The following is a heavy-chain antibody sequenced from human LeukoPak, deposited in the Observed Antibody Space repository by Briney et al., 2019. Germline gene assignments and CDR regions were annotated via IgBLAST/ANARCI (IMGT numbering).Heavy chain of an antibody. Sequence: SETLSPTCTVSGGSISSSYYYWDWIRQPPGRGLEWIASIYYSGSTYYNPALKSRVTISVDTSKNQFSLRLNSVTAADTAVYYCARGRPSNWGSDYFDYCGQRTLVTVSS. J-gene: IGHJ4*02. CDR3: ARGRPSNWGSDYFDY. D-gene: IGHD7-27*01. V-gene: IGHV4-39*01. CDR2: IYYSGST. CDR1: GGSISSSYYY.